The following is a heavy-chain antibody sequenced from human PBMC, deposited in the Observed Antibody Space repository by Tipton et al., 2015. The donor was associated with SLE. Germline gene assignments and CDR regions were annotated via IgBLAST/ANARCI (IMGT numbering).Heavy chain of an antibody. J-gene: IGHJ3*02. D-gene: IGHD6-13*01. CDR2: IYYSGST. V-gene: IGHV4-39*07. CDR3: ARPSRYSSSRYNAFDI. CDR1: GGSISSSSYY. Sequence: LRLSCTVSGGSISSSSYYWGWIRPPPGQGLEWLGSIYYSGSTYYNPSLKSRVTISVDTSKNQFSLKLISVTAADTAVYYCARPSRYSSSRYNAFDIWGQVTMVTVSS.